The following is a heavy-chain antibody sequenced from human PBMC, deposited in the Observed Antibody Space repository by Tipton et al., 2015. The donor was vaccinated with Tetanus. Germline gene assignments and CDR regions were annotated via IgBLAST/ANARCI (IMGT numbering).Heavy chain of an antibody. Sequence: SLRLSCAAPGFIFSSYAMHWVRQAPGKGLEWVAVTSHDGHNEYYADSVKGRFIISRDNSKSTLYLELYSLRPEDTAIYYRVRERRWYLHDYYYFMDVWGQGTTVTVSS. CDR1: GFIFSSYA. CDR3: VRERRWYLHDYYYFMDV. J-gene: IGHJ6*02. V-gene: IGHV3-30-3*01. CDR2: TSHDGHNE. D-gene: IGHD2-15*01.